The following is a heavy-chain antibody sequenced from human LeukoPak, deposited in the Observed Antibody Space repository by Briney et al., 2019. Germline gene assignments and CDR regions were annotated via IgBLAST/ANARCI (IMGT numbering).Heavy chain of an antibody. CDR3: ARRIVVAGLSYFDY. CDR1: GYNFTPYW. Sequence: GESLKISCKASGYNFTPYWIGWVRQMPGKGLEWMGIIYPGDSDTRYSPSFQGQVTISADKSISTAYLQWSSLKASDTAMYYCARRIVVAGLSYFDYWGQGTLVTVSS. V-gene: IGHV5-51*01. J-gene: IGHJ4*02. CDR2: IYPGDSDT. D-gene: IGHD6-19*01.